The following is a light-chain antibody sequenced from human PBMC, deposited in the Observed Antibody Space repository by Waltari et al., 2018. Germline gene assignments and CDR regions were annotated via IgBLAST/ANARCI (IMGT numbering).Light chain of an antibody. J-gene: IGKJ2*01. CDR1: QSISNN. CDR2: GAS. V-gene: IGKV3-15*01. Sequence: EIVMTQSPATLSVSPGERATLSCRASQSISNNLAWYQQKPGQAPRLLVYGASTRATGIPARFSGSGSGTEFTLTIRSLPSEDFAVYYCQQYYNWPQTFGQGTKLEIK. CDR3: QQYYNWPQT.